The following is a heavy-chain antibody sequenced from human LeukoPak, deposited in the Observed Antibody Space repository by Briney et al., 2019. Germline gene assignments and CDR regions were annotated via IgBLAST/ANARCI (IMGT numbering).Heavy chain of an antibody. D-gene: IGHD6-6*01. CDR2: ISGSGDNT. V-gene: IGHV3-23*01. CDR3: AKWKYSNSGIDDY. CDR1: GFTFSSYA. Sequence: GGSLRLSCAASGFTFSSYAMSWVRQVPGKRLEWVSVISGSGDNTYYADSVKGRFTISRDNSKNMLYLQMNSLRAEDTAVYYCAKWKYSNSGIDDYWGQGTLVTVSS. J-gene: IGHJ4*02.